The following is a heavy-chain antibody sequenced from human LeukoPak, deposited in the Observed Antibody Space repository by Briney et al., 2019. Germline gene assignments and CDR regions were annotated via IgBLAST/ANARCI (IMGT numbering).Heavy chain of an antibody. Sequence: PGGSLRLSCAASGFTVTSNYMSWVRQAPGKGLEWVSVIYSGGSTYYADSVKGRFTISRDNSKNTLYLQMNSLRAEDTAVYYCARDVGGSSSGYVDYWGQGPLVTVSS. CDR1: GFTVTSNY. J-gene: IGHJ4*02. V-gene: IGHV3-66*02. CDR3: ARDVGGSSSGYVDY. D-gene: IGHD6-6*01. CDR2: IYSGGST.